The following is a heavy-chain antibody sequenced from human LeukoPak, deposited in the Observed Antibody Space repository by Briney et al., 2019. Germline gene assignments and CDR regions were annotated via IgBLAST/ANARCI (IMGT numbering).Heavy chain of an antibody. CDR3: ARETPLLWFGELLSGFDP. V-gene: IGHV1-24*01. Sequence: ASVKASCKVSGYTLTELSMHWVRQAPGKGLEWMGGFDPEDGETIYAQKFQGRVTMTEDTSTDTAYMELSRLRSDDTAVYYCARETPLLWFGELLSGFDPWGQGTLVTVSS. D-gene: IGHD3-10*01. J-gene: IGHJ5*02. CDR1: GYTLTELS. CDR2: FDPEDGET.